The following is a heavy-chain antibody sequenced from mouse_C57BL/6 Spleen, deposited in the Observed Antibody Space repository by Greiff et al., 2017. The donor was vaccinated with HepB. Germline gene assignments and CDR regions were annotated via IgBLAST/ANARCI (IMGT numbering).Heavy chain of an antibody. CDR2: IDPSDSYT. D-gene: IGHD1-1*01. CDR3: ARGGLITLDY. J-gene: IGHJ2*01. Sequence: VQLQQPGAELVMPGASVKLSCKASGYTFTSYWMHWVKQRPGQGLEWIGEIDPSDSYTNYNQKFKGKSTLTVDKSSSTAYMQRSSLTSEDSAVYYCARGGLITLDYWGQGTTLSVSS. CDR1: GYTFTSYW. V-gene: IGHV1-69*01.